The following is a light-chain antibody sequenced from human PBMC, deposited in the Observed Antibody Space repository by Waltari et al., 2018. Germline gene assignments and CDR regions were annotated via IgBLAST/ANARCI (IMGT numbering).Light chain of an antibody. Sequence: DIQVTQSPSSLSAPVGDRVTITCRTSQAINGYLNWHQQKPGKAPKILIYGASNLQSGVPSRFSGSGSGTDFTLTISSLQPEDFATYYCQQSYTTPLTFGGGTKVEIK. V-gene: IGKV1-39*01. CDR2: GAS. J-gene: IGKJ4*01. CDR1: QAINGY. CDR3: QQSYTTPLT.